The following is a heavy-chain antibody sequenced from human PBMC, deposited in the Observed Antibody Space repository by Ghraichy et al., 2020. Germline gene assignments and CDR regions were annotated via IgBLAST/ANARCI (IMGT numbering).Heavy chain of an antibody. CDR3: ARAPYDDDGFYGYGFDV. Sequence: SLNISCAVSGGSINSGSFSWSWIRQPPGKGLEWIGYFYQSGSTYYNPSLKSRVTISLDDSKNQFSLRLISVTAADTAVYYCARAPYDDDGFYGYGFDVWGQGTMFTVSS. CDR2: FYQSGST. CDR1: GGSINSGSFS. J-gene: IGHJ3*01. D-gene: IGHD5-18*01. V-gene: IGHV4-30-2*01.